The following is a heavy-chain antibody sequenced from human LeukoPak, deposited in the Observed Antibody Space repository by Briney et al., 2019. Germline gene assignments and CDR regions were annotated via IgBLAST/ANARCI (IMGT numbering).Heavy chain of an antibody. CDR1: XYS. V-gene: IGHV4-59*01. J-gene: IGHJ4*01. CDR3: RRXXXXXSXXGXY. CDR2: IYYSGST. Sequence: XYSXSWIRQPPGXGLXWIGYIYYSGSTNXNPSLKSRVTISLDTSKNQFSLKLSSVTAADTAMYYCRRXXXXXSXXGXYWGQGXLXTVSS.